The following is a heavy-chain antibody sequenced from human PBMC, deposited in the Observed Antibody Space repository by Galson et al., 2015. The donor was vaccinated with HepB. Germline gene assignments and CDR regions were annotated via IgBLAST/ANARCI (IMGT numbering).Heavy chain of an antibody. V-gene: IGHV1-46*01. J-gene: IGHJ6*02. CDR1: GYTFTSYY. CDR3: ARDLTIFGVVIIGPYYYGMDV. CDR2: INPSGGST. Sequence: SVKVSCKASGYTFTSYYMHWVRQAPGQGLEWMGIINPSGGSTSYAQKFQGRVTMTRDTSTSTVYMELSSLRSEDTAVYYCARDLTIFGVVIIGPYYYGMDVWGQGTTVTVSS. D-gene: IGHD3-3*01.